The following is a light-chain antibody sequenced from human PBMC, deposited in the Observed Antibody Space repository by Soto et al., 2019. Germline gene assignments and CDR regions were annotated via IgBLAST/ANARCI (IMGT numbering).Light chain of an antibody. CDR3: LLSYSGARP. Sequence: QAVVTQEPSLTVSPGGTVTLTCGSSPGAVTSGHYPYWFQQKPGQAPRTLIYDTSNKHSWTPARFSGSLLGGKAALTLSGAQPEDEADYYCLLSYSGARPFGGGNQLTVL. J-gene: IGLJ2*01. CDR2: DTS. V-gene: IGLV7-46*01. CDR1: PGAVTSGHY.